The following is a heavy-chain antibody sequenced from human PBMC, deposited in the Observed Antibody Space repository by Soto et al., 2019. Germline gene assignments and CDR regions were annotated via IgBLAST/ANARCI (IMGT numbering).Heavy chain of an antibody. CDR1: GYNFLSYW. V-gene: IGHV5-51*01. Sequence: EVQLVQSGAEVKKPGESLKISCKGSGYNFLSYWIGWVRQMPGKGLEWVGIIYPGDSDTRYSPSFQGQVTISADKSISTAYLQWSSLKASDTAMYYCARHKRWPQWYFDLWGRGTLVTVSS. J-gene: IGHJ2*01. CDR2: IYPGDSDT. CDR3: ARHKRWPQWYFDL.